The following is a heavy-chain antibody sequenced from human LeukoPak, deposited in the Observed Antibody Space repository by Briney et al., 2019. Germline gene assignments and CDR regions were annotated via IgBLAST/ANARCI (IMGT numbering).Heavy chain of an antibody. J-gene: IGHJ6*02. CDR1: GGTFSSYA. CDR3: ARVGGYCSSTSCYDYSYYYGMDV. V-gene: IGHV1-69*04. CDR2: IIPILGIA. D-gene: IGHD2-2*01. Sequence: SVKVSCKASGGTFSSYAISWVRQAPGQGLEWMGRIIPILGIANYAQKFQGRVTITADKSTSTAYMELSSLRSEDTAVYYCARVGGYCSSTSCYDYSYYYGMDVWGQGTTVTVSS.